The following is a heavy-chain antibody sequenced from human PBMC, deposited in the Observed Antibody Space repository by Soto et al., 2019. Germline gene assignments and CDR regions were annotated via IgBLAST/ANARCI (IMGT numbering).Heavy chain of an antibody. CDR2: IYWDDDK. V-gene: IGHV2-5*02. CDR3: AHTRAQYSSGWPFDY. D-gene: IGHD6-19*01. CDR1: GFSLSTSGVG. J-gene: IGHJ4*02. Sequence: QITLKESGPTLVKPTQTLTLTCTFSGFSLSTSGVGVVWIRQPPGKALEWLALIYWDDDKRYSPSLKRSLTITKDTSKNPVVLTMPNMDPVDTATYYCAHTRAQYSSGWPFDYWGQGTLFTVSS.